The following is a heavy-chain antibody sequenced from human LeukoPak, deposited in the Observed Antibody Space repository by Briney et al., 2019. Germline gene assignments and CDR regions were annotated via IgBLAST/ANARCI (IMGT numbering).Heavy chain of an antibody. J-gene: IGHJ6*03. Sequence: SETLSLTCTVSGGSISPYYWSWIRQSPGKGLEWIGYIYHSGKTYYNPSLKSRITISVDTSKNQFSLKVTSVTAADTPVYYCARDWGVTGRPGYMDVWGKGTTVTVSS. V-gene: IGHV4-59*01. CDR3: ARDWGVTGRPGYMDV. D-gene: IGHD6-6*01. CDR1: GGSISPYY. CDR2: IYHSGKT.